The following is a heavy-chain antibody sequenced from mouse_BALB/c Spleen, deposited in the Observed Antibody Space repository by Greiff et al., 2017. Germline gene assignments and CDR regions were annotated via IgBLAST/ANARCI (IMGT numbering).Heavy chain of an antibody. J-gene: IGHJ3*01. Sequence: EVQLVESGAELVKPGASVKLSCTASGFNIKDTYMHWVKQRPEQGLEWIGRIDPANGNTKYDPKFQGKATITADTSSNTAYLQLSSLTSEDTAVYYCAVLAGSSAWFAYWGQGTLVTVSA. D-gene: IGHD1-1*01. CDR3: AVLAGSSAWFAY. CDR2: IDPANGNT. V-gene: IGHV14-3*02. CDR1: GFNIKDTY.